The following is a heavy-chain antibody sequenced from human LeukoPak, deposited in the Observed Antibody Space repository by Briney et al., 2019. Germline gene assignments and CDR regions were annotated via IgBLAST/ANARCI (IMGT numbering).Heavy chain of an antibody. CDR3: ARGTGAMVMWASFDY. CDR2: ISAYNGNT. D-gene: IGHD5-18*01. Sequence: ASVKVSCKDSGYTFTSYGITWVRQAPGQGLEWMGWISAYNGNTNYAQKVQGRVTMTTDTSTSTAYMELRSLRSDDTAVYYCARGTGAMVMWASFDYWGQGTLVTVSS. V-gene: IGHV1-18*01. CDR1: GYTFTSYG. J-gene: IGHJ4*02.